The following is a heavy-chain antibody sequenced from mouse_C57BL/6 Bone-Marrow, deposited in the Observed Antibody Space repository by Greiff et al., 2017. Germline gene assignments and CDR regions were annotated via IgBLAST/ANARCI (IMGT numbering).Heavy chain of an antibody. J-gene: IGHJ3*01. CDR2: INPNYGTT. CDR3: ARKGYGSSLAWCAY. V-gene: IGHV1-39*01. Sequence: VQLKESGPELVKPGASVKISCKASGYSFTDYNMNWVKQSNGKSLEWIGVINPNYGTTSYNQKFKGKATLTVDQSSSTAYMQLNSLTSEDSAVYYCARKGYGSSLAWCAYWGQGTLVTVSA. D-gene: IGHD1-1*01. CDR1: GYSFTDYN.